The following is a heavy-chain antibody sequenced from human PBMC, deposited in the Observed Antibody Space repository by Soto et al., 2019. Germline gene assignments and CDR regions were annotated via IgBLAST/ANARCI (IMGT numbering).Heavy chain of an antibody. Sequence: PGESLKISCNGSGYNFDTYWIGRVRQMPGKGLEWIGIIYGGDSDTRYNPSFQGQVTMSADKSLSTAYLQWSSLKASDTAIYFCARWAYVEAKFDPWGQGTLVTVSS. J-gene: IGHJ5*02. D-gene: IGHD3-16*01. CDR1: GYNFDTYW. CDR3: ARWAYVEAKFDP. CDR2: IYGGDSDT. V-gene: IGHV5-51*01.